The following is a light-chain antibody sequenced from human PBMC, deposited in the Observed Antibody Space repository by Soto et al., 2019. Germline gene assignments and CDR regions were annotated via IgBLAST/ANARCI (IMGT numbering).Light chain of an antibody. J-gene: IGKJ1*01. Sequence: DIQVTQSPSSLSASVGDSVTLSCQTSQRVDSYIHWYQHQPGKPPKLLIYAASTLQDGVPSRFSGGGSGTAFSLIITGLQPGDSATYYCLQTYTSVATFGQGTKV. V-gene: IGKV1-39*01. CDR3: LQTYTSVAT. CDR2: AAS. CDR1: QRVDSY.